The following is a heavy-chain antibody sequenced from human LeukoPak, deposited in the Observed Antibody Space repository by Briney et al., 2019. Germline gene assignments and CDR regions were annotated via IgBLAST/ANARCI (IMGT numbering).Heavy chain of an antibody. CDR2: IYYSGST. V-gene: IGHV4-39*07. CDR3: ASLPYGSGSYLFDY. CDR1: GGSISSSSYY. Sequence: PSETLSLTCTVSGGSISSSSYYWGWIRQPPGKGLEWIGSIYYSGSTYYNPSLKSRVTISVDTSKNQFSLKLSSVTAADTAVYYCASLPYGSGSYLFDYWGQGTLVTVSS. J-gene: IGHJ4*02. D-gene: IGHD3-10*01.